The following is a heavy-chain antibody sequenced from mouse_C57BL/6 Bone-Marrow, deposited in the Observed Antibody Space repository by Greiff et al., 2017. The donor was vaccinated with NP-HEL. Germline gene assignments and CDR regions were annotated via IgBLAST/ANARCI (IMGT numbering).Heavy chain of an antibody. CDR1: GFSLTSYG. Sequence: VQLQQSGPGLVAPSQSLSIPCTVSGFSLTSYGVDWVRQPPGKGLEWLGVIWGGGSTNYNSALMSRLSISKDNSKSQVFLKMNSLQTDDTAMYYCAKRIYYGNYDYAMDYWGQGTSVTVSS. D-gene: IGHD2-1*01. J-gene: IGHJ4*01. V-gene: IGHV2-9*01. CDR3: AKRIYYGNYDYAMDY. CDR2: IWGGGST.